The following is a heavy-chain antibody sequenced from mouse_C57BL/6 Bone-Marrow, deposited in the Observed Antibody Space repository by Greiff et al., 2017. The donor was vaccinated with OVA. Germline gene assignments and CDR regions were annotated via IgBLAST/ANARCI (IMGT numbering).Heavy chain of an antibody. CDR3: ARESYYYGSSHYFDY. CDR1: GYTFTSYW. D-gene: IGHD1-1*01. J-gene: IGHJ2*01. V-gene: IGHV1-55*01. Sequence: QVQLQQPGAELVKPGASVKMSCKASGYTFTSYWITWVKQRPGQGLEWIGDIYPGSGSTNYNEKFKSKATLTVDTSSSKAYMQLSSLTSEDSAVYYCARESYYYGSSHYFDYWGQGTTLTVSS. CDR2: IYPGSGST.